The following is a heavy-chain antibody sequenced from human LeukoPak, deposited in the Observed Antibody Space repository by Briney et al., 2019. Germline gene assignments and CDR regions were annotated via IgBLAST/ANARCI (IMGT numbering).Heavy chain of an antibody. CDR2: VNDDGRST. D-gene: IGHD5-24*01. CDR3: AREGEMATAEYFQH. CDR1: GFTFKNFV. J-gene: IGHJ1*01. Sequence: GGSLRLSCAAYGFTFKNFVMHWVRHAPGKGLVWVLRVNDDGRSTHYADYVKGRFTVSRDNAKNSLYLQLNSLRVEDTAVYYCAREGEMATAEYFQHWGQGTLVTVSS. V-gene: IGHV3-74*01.